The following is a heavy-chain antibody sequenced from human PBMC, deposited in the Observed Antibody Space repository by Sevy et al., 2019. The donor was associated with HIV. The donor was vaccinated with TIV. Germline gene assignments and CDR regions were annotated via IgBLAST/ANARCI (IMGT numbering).Heavy chain of an antibody. CDR3: AKDGYYYGSGSYSKYYYYYYMDV. Sequence: GSLRLSCAASGFTFSSYAMSWVRQAPGKGLEWVSAISGSGGSTYYADSVKGRFTISRDNSKNTLYLQMNSLRAEDTAVYYCAKDGYYYGSGSYSKYYYYYYMDVWGKGTTVTVSS. V-gene: IGHV3-23*01. CDR2: ISGSGGST. J-gene: IGHJ6*03. D-gene: IGHD3-10*01. CDR1: GFTFSSYA.